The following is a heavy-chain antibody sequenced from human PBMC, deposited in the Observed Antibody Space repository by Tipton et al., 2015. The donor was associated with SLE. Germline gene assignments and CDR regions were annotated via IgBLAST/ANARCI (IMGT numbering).Heavy chain of an antibody. CDR3: AREETYYYDSSGPLKN. J-gene: IGHJ3*01. Sequence: TLSLTCTVSGGPISSYYWSWIRQPPGKGLEWIGYIYYSGSTNYNPSLKSRVTISVDTSKNQFSLKLSSVTAADTAVYYCAREETYYYDSSGPLKNWGQGTMVTVSS. CDR2: IYYSGST. V-gene: IGHV4-59*01. CDR1: GGPISSYY. D-gene: IGHD3-22*01.